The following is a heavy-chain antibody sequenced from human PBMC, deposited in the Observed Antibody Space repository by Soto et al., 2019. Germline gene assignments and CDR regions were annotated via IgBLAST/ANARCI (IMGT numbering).Heavy chain of an antibody. V-gene: IGHV3-64*01. Sequence: GESLKISCAASGFTFSSYAMHWVRQAPGKGLEYVSAISSNGGSTYYANSVKGRFTISRDNSKNTLYLQMGSLRAEDMAVYYCARVAPSYCTNGVCFLDYWGQGTLVTVSS. J-gene: IGHJ4*02. CDR1: GFTFSSYA. D-gene: IGHD2-8*01. CDR3: ARVAPSYCTNGVCFLDY. CDR2: ISSNGGST.